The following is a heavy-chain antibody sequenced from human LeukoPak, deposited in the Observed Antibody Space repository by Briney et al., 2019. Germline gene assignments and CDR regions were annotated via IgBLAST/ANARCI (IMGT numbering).Heavy chain of an antibody. CDR1: GGSISSGSHY. D-gene: IGHD5-24*01. J-gene: IGHJ4*02. Sequence: SETLSLTCTVSGGSISSGSHYWSWIRQPAGKGLDWVGYIYYSGSSYYNPSLRSRVTISVDTSKNHFSLKLSSVTAADTAVYYCARNRDGYNSFDYWGQGTLVTVSS. V-gene: IGHV4-31*03. CDR3: ARNRDGYNSFDY. CDR2: IYYSGSS.